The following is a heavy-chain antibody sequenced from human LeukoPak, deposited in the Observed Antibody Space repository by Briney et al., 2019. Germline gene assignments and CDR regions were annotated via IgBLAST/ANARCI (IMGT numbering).Heavy chain of an antibody. V-gene: IGHV4-59*01. CDR2: IYYSGTT. J-gene: IGHJ4*02. D-gene: IGHD6-13*01. Sequence: SETLSLTCTVSGGSISSYYWSWIRQPPGKGLEWIGYIYYSGTTNYNPSLKSRVTISVDTPKNQFSLKLSSVTAADTAVYYCARGVYIAAAQYAYWGQGILVTVSS. CDR1: GGSISSYY. CDR3: ARGVYIAAAQYAY.